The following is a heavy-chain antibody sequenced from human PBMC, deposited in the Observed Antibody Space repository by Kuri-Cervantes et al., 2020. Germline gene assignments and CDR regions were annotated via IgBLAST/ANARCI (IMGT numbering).Heavy chain of an antibody. CDR2: MNPNSGNT. J-gene: IGHJ6*03. Sequence: ASVKVSCKASGYTFTSYDINWVRQATGQGLEWMGWMNPNSGNTGYAQKFQGRVTMTRDTSISTAYMELSRLRSEDTAVYYCARDREFYDILTGYYKGGYYYYYMDVWGKGTTVTVSS. CDR3: ARDREFYDILTGYYKGGYYYYYMDV. D-gene: IGHD3-9*01. V-gene: IGHV1-8*02. CDR1: GYTFTSYD.